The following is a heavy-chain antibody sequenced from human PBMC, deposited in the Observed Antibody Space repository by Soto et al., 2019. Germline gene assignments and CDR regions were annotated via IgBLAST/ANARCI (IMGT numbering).Heavy chain of an antibody. V-gene: IGHV3-21*01. J-gene: IGHJ6*01. CDR1: VFSFSGYN. CDR3: AKVVHLARSAYGL. D-gene: IGHD3-3*01. CDR2: ISGDSNYI. Sequence: VGSLRLSCASSVFSFSGYNMNWVRHSPGKGLEWVSSISGDSNYIYYADSVQGRFTISRDNAKNSVYLQMNSLRADDTAVYYCAKVVHLARSAYGLWGQGTMVTVSS.